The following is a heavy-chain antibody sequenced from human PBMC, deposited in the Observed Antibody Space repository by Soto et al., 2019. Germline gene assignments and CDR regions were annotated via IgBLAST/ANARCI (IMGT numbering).Heavy chain of an antibody. Sequence: GASGKVSCKASGYTFTSYYMHWVRQAPGQGLEWMGIINPSGGSTSYAQKFQGRVTMTRDTSTSTVYMELSSLRSEDTAVYYCARGGAIVVVIMSAFDIWGQGTMVTVSS. V-gene: IGHV1-46*01. D-gene: IGHD3-22*01. CDR3: ARGGAIVVVIMSAFDI. J-gene: IGHJ3*02. CDR2: INPSGGST. CDR1: GYTFTSYY.